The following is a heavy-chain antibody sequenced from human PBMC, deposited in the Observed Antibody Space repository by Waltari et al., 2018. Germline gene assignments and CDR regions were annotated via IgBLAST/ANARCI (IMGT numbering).Heavy chain of an antibody. CDR1: GGSFSGYY. Sequence: QVQLPQWGAGLLKPSETLSLPCAVYGGSFSGYYWSWIRPPPGKGLEWIGEINHSGSTNDNPSLKSRVTISVDTSKNQFSLKLSSVTAADTAVYYCARGSSIAARRLPYYYYGMDVWGQGTTVTVSS. D-gene: IGHD6-6*01. CDR2: INHSGST. CDR3: ARGSSIAARRLPYYYYGMDV. V-gene: IGHV4-34*01. J-gene: IGHJ6*02.